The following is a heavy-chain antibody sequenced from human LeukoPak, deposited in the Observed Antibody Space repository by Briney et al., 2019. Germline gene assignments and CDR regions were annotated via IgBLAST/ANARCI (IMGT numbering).Heavy chain of an antibody. Sequence: ASVKVSCKASGYTFTGYYMHWVRQAPGQGLEWMGWINPNSGGTYYAQKFQGWVTMTRDTSISTAYMELTRLRSGDTAVYYCARHGSYCFDSWGQGTLVTVSS. CDR3: ARHGSYCFDS. V-gene: IGHV1-2*04. D-gene: IGHD3-10*01. J-gene: IGHJ4*02. CDR1: GYTFTGYY. CDR2: INPNSGGT.